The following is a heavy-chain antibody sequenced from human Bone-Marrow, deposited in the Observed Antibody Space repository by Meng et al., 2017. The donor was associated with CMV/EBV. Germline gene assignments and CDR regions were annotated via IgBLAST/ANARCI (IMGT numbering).Heavy chain of an antibody. Sequence: TCAFFGGSISGSDWWTWVRQPPGKGLEWIGEISHSGRSNYTPSLKSRVTISVDKSKKQFSLKVSSVTAADTAVYYCARNHGKSDFDYWGQGTLVTVSS. V-gene: IGHV4-4*02. CDR3: ARNHGKSDFDY. D-gene: IGHD1-14*01. CDR2: ISHSGRS. CDR1: GGSISGSDW. J-gene: IGHJ4*02.